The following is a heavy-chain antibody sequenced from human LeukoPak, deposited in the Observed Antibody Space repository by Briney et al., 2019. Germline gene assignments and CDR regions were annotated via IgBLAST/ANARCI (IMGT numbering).Heavy chain of an antibody. CDR2: ISYDGSNK. Sequence: GRSLRPSCAASGFTFSSYGMHWVRQAPGKGLEWVAVISYDGSNKYYADSVKGRFTISRDNSKNTLYLQMNSLRAEDTAVYYCAKTIFGVVIRDGMDVWGQGTTVTVSS. D-gene: IGHD3-3*01. J-gene: IGHJ6*02. V-gene: IGHV3-30*18. CDR1: GFTFSSYG. CDR3: AKTIFGVVIRDGMDV.